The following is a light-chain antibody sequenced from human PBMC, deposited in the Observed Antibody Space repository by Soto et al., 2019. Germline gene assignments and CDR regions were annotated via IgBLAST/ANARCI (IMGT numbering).Light chain of an antibody. CDR1: QSVSCSY. Sequence: DIVLTQSPGTLSLSPGERATLSCRASQSVSCSYLAWYQQKPGQAPRLLIYGASSRATGIPDRFSGSGSGTDFTLTISRLEPEDFAGYYCQQYGSSRTFGQGTKVEI. J-gene: IGKJ1*01. V-gene: IGKV3-20*01. CDR3: QQYGSSRT. CDR2: GAS.